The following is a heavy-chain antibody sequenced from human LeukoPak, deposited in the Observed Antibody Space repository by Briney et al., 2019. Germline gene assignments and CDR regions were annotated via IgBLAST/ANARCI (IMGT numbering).Heavy chain of an antibody. CDR3: ARGTSYSSGWPFDY. Sequence: ASVKVSCKASGGTFISYAISWVRQAPGQGLEWMGGIIPIFGTANYAQKFQGRVTITADESTSTAYMELSSLRSEDTAVYYCARGTSYSSGWPFDYWGQGTLVTVSS. CDR1: GGTFISYA. D-gene: IGHD6-19*01. CDR2: IIPIFGTA. J-gene: IGHJ4*02. V-gene: IGHV1-69*13.